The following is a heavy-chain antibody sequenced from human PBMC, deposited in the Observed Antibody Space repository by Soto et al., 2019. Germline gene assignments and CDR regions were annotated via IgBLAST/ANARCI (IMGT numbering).Heavy chain of an antibody. V-gene: IGHV3-33*06. CDR2: IWYDGSNK. CDR1: GFTFSSYG. Sequence: LRLSCAASGFTFSSYGMHWVRQAPGKGLEWVAVIWYDGSNKYYADSVKGRFTISRDNSKNTLYLQMNSLRAEDTAVYYCAKDITMVRGVNFDYWGQGTLVTVSS. D-gene: IGHD3-10*01. J-gene: IGHJ4*02. CDR3: AKDITMVRGVNFDY.